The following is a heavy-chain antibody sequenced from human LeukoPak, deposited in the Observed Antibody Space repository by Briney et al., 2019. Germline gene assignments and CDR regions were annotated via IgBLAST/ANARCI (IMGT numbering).Heavy chain of an antibody. J-gene: IGHJ4*02. V-gene: IGHV4-59*01. CDR2: IYYTGAT. Sequence: PSETLSLTCTVSGGSISSYYWSWIRLPPGKGLEWIGYIYYTGATYYNPSLKSRVTISLDTSKNQFSLKLSSVTAAAAAVYYCARAGYSYGTGYYFDYWGQGALVTVSS. CDR3: ARAGYSYGTGYYFDY. D-gene: IGHD5-18*01. CDR1: GGSISSYY.